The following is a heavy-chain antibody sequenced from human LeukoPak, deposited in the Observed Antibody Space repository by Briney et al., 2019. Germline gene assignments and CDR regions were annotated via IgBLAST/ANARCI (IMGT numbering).Heavy chain of an antibody. D-gene: IGHD5-12*01. CDR3: ITVYDSVAN. Sequence: GGSLRLSCAASGFTFTNAWMDWVRQAPGKGLEWVGRIKSRPGGGTTDYAAPVKGRFTISRDDSKNTLYLHMNSLKTEDTAVYYCITVYDSVANWGQGTLVTVSS. V-gene: IGHV3-15*01. CDR1: GFTFTNAW. CDR2: IKSRPGGGTT. J-gene: IGHJ4*02.